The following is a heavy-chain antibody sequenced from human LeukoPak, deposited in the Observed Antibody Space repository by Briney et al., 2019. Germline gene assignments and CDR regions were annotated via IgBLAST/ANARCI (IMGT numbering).Heavy chain of an antibody. J-gene: IGHJ4*02. CDR1: GFTFSSYW. CDR2: IKQDGSEK. CDR3: ARERGYGDYLDY. D-gene: IGHD4-17*01. V-gene: IGHV3-7*01. Sequence: GGSLRLSCAASGFTFSSYWMSWVRQAPGKGLEWVANIKQDGSEKYYMDSVKGRLTISRDNAKNSLYLQMNSLRAEDTAVYYCARERGYGDYLDYWGQGTLVTVSS.